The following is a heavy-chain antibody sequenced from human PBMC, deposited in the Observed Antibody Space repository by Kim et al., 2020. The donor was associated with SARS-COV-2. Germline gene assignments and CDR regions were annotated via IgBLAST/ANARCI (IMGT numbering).Heavy chain of an antibody. CDR3: ARGEVLLWFGQYPFDY. CDR1: GGSFSGYY. Sequence: SETLSLTCAVYGGSFSGYYWSWIRQPPGKGLEWIGEINHRGSTNYNPSLKSRVTISVDTSKNQFSLKLSSVTAADTAEYYCARGEVLLWFGQYPFDYWGQGTLVTVS. D-gene: IGHD3-10*01. J-gene: IGHJ4*02. CDR2: INHRGST. V-gene: IGHV4-34*01.